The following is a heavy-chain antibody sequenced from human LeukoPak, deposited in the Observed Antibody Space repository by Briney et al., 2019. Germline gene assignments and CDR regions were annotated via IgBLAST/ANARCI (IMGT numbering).Heavy chain of an antibody. CDR1: GGSFSGYY. CDR3: ARGLRGVATINY. CDR2: INHSGST. V-gene: IGHV4-34*01. J-gene: IGHJ4*02. D-gene: IGHD5-12*01. Sequence: SETLSLTCAVYGGSFSGYYWSWIRQPPGKGLEWIGEINHSGSTNYNPSLKSRVTISVDTSKNQFSLKLSSVTAADTAVYYCARGLRGVATINYWGQGTLVTVSS.